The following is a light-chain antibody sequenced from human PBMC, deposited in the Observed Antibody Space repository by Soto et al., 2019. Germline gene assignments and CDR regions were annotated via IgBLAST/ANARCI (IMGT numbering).Light chain of an antibody. Sequence: QAVVTQPPSASGTPGQRVTISCSGSSSNIGSNTVNWYQQVPGTAPKLLIYGKNQRPSGVPDRFSGSKSGTSASLAISGLQSEDEADYYCAAWDDSLNGPVFGGGTKLTVL. CDR3: AAWDDSLNGPV. CDR2: GKN. V-gene: IGLV1-44*01. CDR1: SSNIGSNT. J-gene: IGLJ3*02.